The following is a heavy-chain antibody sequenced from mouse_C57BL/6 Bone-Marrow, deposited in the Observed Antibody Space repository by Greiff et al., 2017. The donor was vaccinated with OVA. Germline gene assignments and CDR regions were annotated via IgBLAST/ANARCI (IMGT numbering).Heavy chain of an antibody. V-gene: IGHV8-8*01. CDR1: GFSLSTFGMG. J-gene: IGHJ3*01. CDR2: IWWDDDK. D-gene: IGHD1-1*01. Sequence: QVTLKECGPGILQPSQTLSLTCSFSGFSLSTFGMGVGWIRQPSGKGLEWLAHIWWDDDKYYNPALKSRLTISKDTSKNQVFLKIANVDTANTATYYCARIAAPIYYYGSSYWFAYWGQGTLVTVSA. CDR3: ARIAAPIYYYGSSYWFAY.